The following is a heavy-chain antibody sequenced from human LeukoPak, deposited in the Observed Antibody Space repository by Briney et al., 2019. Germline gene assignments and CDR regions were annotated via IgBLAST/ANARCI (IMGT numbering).Heavy chain of an antibody. CDR1: GYTFTGYY. Sequence: GASVKVSCKASGYTFTGYYMHWVRQPPGQGLEWMGWINPNSGGTNYAQNFQGRVTMTMDTSISTDYMELSRLRSDDTAVYYCARDESASYYYDTSDDQHWGQGTLVTVSS. CDR2: INPNSGGT. CDR3: ARDESASYYYDTSDDQH. D-gene: IGHD3-22*01. J-gene: IGHJ1*01. V-gene: IGHV1-2*02.